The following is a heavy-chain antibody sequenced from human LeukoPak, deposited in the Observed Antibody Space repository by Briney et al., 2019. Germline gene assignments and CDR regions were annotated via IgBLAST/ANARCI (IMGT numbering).Heavy chain of an antibody. J-gene: IGHJ3*02. CDR2: ISSGGGII. CDR3: TRDVSPSDGYQDAFDI. V-gene: IGHV3-48*03. D-gene: IGHD3-16*02. Sequence: PGGSLRLSCAASGFTFSNYGMNWVRQAPGKGLEWLSYISSGGGIIYYADSVKGRFTISRDNAKNSLYLQMNSLRAEDTAVYYCTRDVSPSDGYQDAFDIWGQGTMVTVSS. CDR1: GFTFSNYG.